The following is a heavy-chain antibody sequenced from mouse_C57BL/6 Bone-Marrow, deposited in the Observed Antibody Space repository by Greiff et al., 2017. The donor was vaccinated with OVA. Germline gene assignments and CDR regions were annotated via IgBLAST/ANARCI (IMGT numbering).Heavy chain of an antibody. CDR1: GFSLTSYG. Sequence: VKVVESGPGLVAPSQSLSITCTVSGFSLTSYGVHWVRQPPGKGLEWLVVIWSDGSTTYNSALKSRLSISKDNSKSQVFLKMNSLQTDDTAMYYCARQPPNYYGSTCYAMDYWGQGTSVTVSS. J-gene: IGHJ4*01. CDR2: IWSDGST. D-gene: IGHD1-1*01. V-gene: IGHV2-6-1*01. CDR3: ARQPPNYYGSTCYAMDY.